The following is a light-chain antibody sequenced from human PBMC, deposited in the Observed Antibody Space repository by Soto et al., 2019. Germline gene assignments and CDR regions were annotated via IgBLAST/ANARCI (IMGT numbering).Light chain of an antibody. CDR1: QTVSSTY. CDR2: GAS. Sequence: EIVLTQSPGTLSLSPGEGATLSCRASQTVSSTYLAWYQQKPGRAPSLLIHGASTRAAGIPDRFSASGSGTHFTLTINRLEPEDFAVYFCQQFGTSPYTFGHGTPVEIK. CDR3: QQFGTSPYT. V-gene: IGKV3-20*01. J-gene: IGKJ2*01.